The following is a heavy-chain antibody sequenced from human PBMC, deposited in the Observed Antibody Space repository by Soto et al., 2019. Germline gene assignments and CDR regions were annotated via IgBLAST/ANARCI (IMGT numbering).Heavy chain of an antibody. J-gene: IGHJ4*02. CDR1: GYTFTSYG. Sequence: ASVKVSCKASGYTFTSYGISWVRQAPGQGLEWMGWISAYNGNTNYAQKLQGRVTMTTDTSTSTAYMELRSLRSDDTAVYYCARGSGSGSYYTPNLDYPYYFDYWDQGTLVTV. V-gene: IGHV1-18*04. CDR2: ISAYNGNT. CDR3: ARGSGSGSYYTPNLDYPYYFDY. D-gene: IGHD3-10*01.